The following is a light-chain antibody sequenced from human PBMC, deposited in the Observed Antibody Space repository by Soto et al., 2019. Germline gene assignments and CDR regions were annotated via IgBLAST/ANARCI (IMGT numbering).Light chain of an antibody. CDR1: SSNIGAGYA. Sequence: QSVLTQPPSVSGAPGQRVTISGTGSSSNIGAGYAVHWYQQLPGTAPKLLIYDNNNRPSGVPDRFSGSESGTSASLAITGLQAEDEADYYCQSYDSSLSGVVFGGGTKVPVL. CDR2: DNN. CDR3: QSYDSSLSGVV. V-gene: IGLV1-40*01. J-gene: IGLJ2*01.